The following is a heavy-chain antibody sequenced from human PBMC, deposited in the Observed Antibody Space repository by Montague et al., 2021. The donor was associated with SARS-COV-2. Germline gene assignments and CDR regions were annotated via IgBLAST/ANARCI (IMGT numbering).Heavy chain of an antibody. Sequence: VKPTQTLTLTCTFSGFSLNTPEVAVGWIRQPPGKALEWLALIYGGDEKRYGPSLQSRLTITRDTSKSQVVLTMTNMGPVDTATYFCAHGFAGFFDYWGQGILVTVSS. CDR1: GFSLNTPEVA. J-gene: IGHJ4*02. CDR2: IYGGDEK. CDR3: AHGFAGFFDY. V-gene: IGHV2-5*05.